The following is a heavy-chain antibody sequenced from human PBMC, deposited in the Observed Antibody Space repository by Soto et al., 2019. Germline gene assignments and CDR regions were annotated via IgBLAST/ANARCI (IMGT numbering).Heavy chain of an antibody. Sequence: SETLSLTCAVYGGSFSGYYWSWIRQPPGKGLEWIGEINHSGSTNYNPSLKRRVTISVDTSKNQFSLKLSSVTAADTAVYYCARDLITMVRGVIITYYYYGMDVWGQGTTVTVSS. J-gene: IGHJ6*02. CDR1: GGSFSGYY. V-gene: IGHV4-34*01. CDR2: INHSGST. D-gene: IGHD3-10*01. CDR3: ARDLITMVRGVIITYYYYGMDV.